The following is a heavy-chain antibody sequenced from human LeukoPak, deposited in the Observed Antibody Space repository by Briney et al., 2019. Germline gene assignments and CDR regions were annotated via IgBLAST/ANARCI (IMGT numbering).Heavy chain of an antibody. V-gene: IGHV3-23*01. Sequence: GPSLRLSCAASAFTVYSYAISSVRQAPRNWLELVSTIRPRGGTTYYANYVKGRFIICRDDVMNTVYLLMTNVRVDDAAKYYCAKGALRGYSGPGVFDVWGPGTIVTVSS. CDR3: AKGALRGYSGPGVFDV. CDR2: IRPRGGTT. D-gene: IGHD5-12*01. CDR1: AFTVYSYA. J-gene: IGHJ3*01.